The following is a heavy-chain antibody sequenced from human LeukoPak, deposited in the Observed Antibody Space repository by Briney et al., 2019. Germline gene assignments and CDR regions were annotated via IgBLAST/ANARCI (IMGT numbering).Heavy chain of an antibody. Sequence: GGSLRLSCAASGFTFDDYAMHWVRQAPGKGLEWVSGISWNSGSIGYADSVKGRFTISRDNAKNSLYLQMNSLRAEDTAVYYCAREGLVWIGEPKRVYYFDYWGQGTQVTVSS. J-gene: IGHJ4*02. D-gene: IGHD3-10*01. V-gene: IGHV3-9*01. CDR2: ISWNSGSI. CDR1: GFTFDDYA. CDR3: AREGLVWIGEPKRVYYFDY.